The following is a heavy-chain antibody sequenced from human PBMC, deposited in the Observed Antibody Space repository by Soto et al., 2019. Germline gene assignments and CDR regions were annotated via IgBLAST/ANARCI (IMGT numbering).Heavy chain of an antibody. J-gene: IGHJ4*02. Sequence: EVQLVESGGGLVQPGGSLRLSCAASGFTFSSYWMHWVRQAPGKGLVWVSRINSDGSSTNYADSVEGRFTSYADSVKGRFIISRDNAKNMVYLQMNSLRVEDTAVYYCAAESGYDLDGLGYWGQGTLVTVSS. V-gene: IGHV3-74*01. D-gene: IGHD5-12*01. CDR2: INSDGSST. CDR3: AAESGYDLDGLGY. CDR1: GFTFSSYW.